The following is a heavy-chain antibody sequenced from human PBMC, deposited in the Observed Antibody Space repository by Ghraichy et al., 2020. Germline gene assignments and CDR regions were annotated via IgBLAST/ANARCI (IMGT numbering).Heavy chain of an antibody. CDR2: ISSGSKSI. CDR1: GFPFSSYS. CDR3: ARGGRFLEWSSSPFDY. D-gene: IGHD3-3*01. J-gene: IGHJ4*02. V-gene: IGHV3-48*02. Sequence: GGSLRLSCAGSGFPFSSYSLAWVRQAPGKGLEWVAYISSGSKSIYYADSVKGRFTISRDNTNNALYVQMNSLRDEDTAVYYCARGGRFLEWSSSPFDYWGPGTLVTVSS.